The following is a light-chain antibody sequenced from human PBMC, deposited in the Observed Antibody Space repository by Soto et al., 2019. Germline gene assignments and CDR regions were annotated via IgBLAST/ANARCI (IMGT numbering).Light chain of an antibody. CDR1: QSLGGN. CDR3: QQYNNWPPWT. Sequence: EIVMTQSPATLAVSPGDTATLSCRASQSLGGNLAWYQQKPGQAPRLLIFRAPSRATGVPARFSASGSGTEFTLTISGLQSEDFAVYYCQQYNNWPPWTFGPGTKVDIK. J-gene: IGKJ1*01. V-gene: IGKV3-15*01. CDR2: RAP.